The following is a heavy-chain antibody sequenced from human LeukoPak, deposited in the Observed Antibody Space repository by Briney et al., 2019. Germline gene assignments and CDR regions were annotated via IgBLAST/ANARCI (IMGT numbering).Heavy chain of an antibody. Sequence: GGSLRLSCAASGFTFGTYAMSWVRQAQEKGLEWVSAISGSGGTTKYADSVNGRFTISRDNSKNTLNLQMNSLSADDTAVYYCAKAYSTSWYHLAGSWGQGTLVTVSS. V-gene: IGHV3-23*01. CDR2: ISGSGGTT. D-gene: IGHD6-13*01. J-gene: IGHJ5*02. CDR3: AKAYSTSWYHLAGS. CDR1: GFTFGTYA.